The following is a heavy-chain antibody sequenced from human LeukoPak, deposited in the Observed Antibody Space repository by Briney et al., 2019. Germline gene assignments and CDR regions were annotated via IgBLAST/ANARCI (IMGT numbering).Heavy chain of an antibody. D-gene: IGHD1-14*01. Sequence: AASVKVSCKASGYTFISYYMYWVRQAPGQGLEWMGVINPSGGTTSYAQKFQGRVTMTRDMSTSTVYMELTSLRSEDTAVYYCAIGYNTSPLDYWGQGTLVTVSS. J-gene: IGHJ4*02. CDR3: AIGYNTSPLDY. CDR1: GYTFISYY. CDR2: INPSGGTT. V-gene: IGHV1-46*01.